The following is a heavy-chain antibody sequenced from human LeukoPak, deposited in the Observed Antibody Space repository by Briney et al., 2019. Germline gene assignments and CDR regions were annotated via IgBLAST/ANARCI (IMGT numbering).Heavy chain of an antibody. J-gene: IGHJ4*02. CDR1: GFTFSSYG. CDR3: AKAADYGGHSEYYFDY. D-gene: IGHD4-23*01. Sequence: GGSLRLSCAASGFTFSSYGMHWVRQAPGKGLEGVAVISYDGSNKYYADSVKGRFTISRDNSKNTLYLQMNSLRAEDTAVYYCAKAADYGGHSEYYFDYWGQGTLVTVSS. V-gene: IGHV3-30*18. CDR2: ISYDGSNK.